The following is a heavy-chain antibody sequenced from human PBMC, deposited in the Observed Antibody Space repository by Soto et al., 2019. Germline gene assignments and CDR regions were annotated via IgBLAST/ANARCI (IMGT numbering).Heavy chain of an antibody. CDR1: GGSINNGGYY. CDR2: IFYSGST. CDR3: ATVLLGGSYRMDV. V-gene: IGHV4-31*03. D-gene: IGHD3-10*01. J-gene: IGHJ6*02. Sequence: QVQLQESGPGLVKPSQTLSLTCTVSGGSINNGGYYWSWIRQHPGKGLEWIGYIFYSGSTYYNPSRTSRVTTSVDTSQRQFSLKLSSVTAEDTDIYCWATVLLGGSYRMDVWGQVTTVTV.